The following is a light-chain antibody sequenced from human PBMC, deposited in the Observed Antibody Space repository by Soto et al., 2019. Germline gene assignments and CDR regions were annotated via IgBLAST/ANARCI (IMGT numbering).Light chain of an antibody. Sequence: DIQLTQSPSSLSASVGDRATITCRASQSITNYLNWYQHKPGKAPKLLVYAASSLQSGVPSRFSGSGSGTDFTLTLSSMRPEDLATYFCQQSHNMPFTFGPGTKVDIK. CDR2: AAS. J-gene: IGKJ3*01. CDR3: QQSHNMPFT. CDR1: QSITNY. V-gene: IGKV1-39*01.